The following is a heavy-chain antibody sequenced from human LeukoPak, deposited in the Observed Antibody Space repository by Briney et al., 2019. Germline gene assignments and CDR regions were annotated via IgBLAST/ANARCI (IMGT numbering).Heavy chain of an antibody. D-gene: IGHD3-10*01. CDR2: MYHSGST. CDR1: GYSISSGHY. V-gene: IGHV4-38-2*02. Sequence: SETLSLTCTVSGYSISSGHYWGWIRQPPGKGLEWIGSMYHSGSTYYNPPLKSRVTISEDTSKNQFSLKLLSVTAADTAVYYLSKGPRFGEVLLPWFQPWGQGTLVTVSS. J-gene: IGHJ5*02. CDR3: SKGPRFGEVLLPWFQP.